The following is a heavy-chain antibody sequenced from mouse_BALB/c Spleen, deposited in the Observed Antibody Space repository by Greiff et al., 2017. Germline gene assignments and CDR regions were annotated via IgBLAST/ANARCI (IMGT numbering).Heavy chain of an antibody. CDR3: ARVDGYVDAMDY. D-gene: IGHD1-2*01. Sequence: EVKLMESGPGLVKPSQSLSLTCTVTGYSITSDYAWNWIRQFPGNKLEWMGYISYSGSTSYNPSLKSRISITRDTSKNQFFLQLNSVTTEDTATYYCARVDGYVDAMDYWGQGTSVTVSS. CDR2: ISYSGST. J-gene: IGHJ4*01. CDR1: GYSITSDYA. V-gene: IGHV3-2*02.